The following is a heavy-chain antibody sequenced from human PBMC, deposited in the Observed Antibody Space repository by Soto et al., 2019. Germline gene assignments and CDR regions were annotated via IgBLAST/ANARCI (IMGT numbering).Heavy chain of an antibody. D-gene: IGHD6-13*01. J-gene: IGHJ4*02. Sequence: PSETLSLTCTVSGGSISSYYWSWIRQPAGKGMEWIGRIHTTDGTNYNPSLKSRVTMSIDTSNNQFSLKLSSLTAAATAVYYCARALSSAAGLYFDFWGQGTLVTVSS. CDR2: IHTTDGT. V-gene: IGHV4-4*07. CDR3: ARALSSAAGLYFDF. CDR1: GGSISSYY.